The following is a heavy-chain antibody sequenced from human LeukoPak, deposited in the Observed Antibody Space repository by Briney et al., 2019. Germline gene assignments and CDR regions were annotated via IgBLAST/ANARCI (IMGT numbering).Heavy chain of an antibody. Sequence: SVKVSCKASGGTFSSYAISWVRQAPGQGLEWMGGIIPIFGTANYAQKFQGRVTITTDESTSTAYMELSSLRSEDTAVYYCARGRQLTYPYNWFDPWGQGTLVTDSS. D-gene: IGHD6-13*01. V-gene: IGHV1-69*05. CDR3: ARGRQLTYPYNWFDP. CDR1: GGTFSSYA. CDR2: IIPIFGTA. J-gene: IGHJ5*02.